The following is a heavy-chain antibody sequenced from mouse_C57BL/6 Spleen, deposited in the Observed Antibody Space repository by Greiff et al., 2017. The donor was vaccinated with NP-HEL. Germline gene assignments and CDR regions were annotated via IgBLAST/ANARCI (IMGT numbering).Heavy chain of an antibody. CDR2: ISDGGSYT. CDR1: GFTFSSYA. J-gene: IGHJ4*01. D-gene: IGHD2-1*01. V-gene: IGHV5-4*01. CDR3: AREDYYGYAMDY. Sequence: EVQGVESGGGLVKPGGSLKLSCAASGFTFSSYAMSWVRQTPEKRLEWVATISDGGSYTYYPDNVKGRFTISRDNAKNNLYLQMSHLKSEDTAMYYCAREDYYGYAMDYWGQGTSVTVSS.